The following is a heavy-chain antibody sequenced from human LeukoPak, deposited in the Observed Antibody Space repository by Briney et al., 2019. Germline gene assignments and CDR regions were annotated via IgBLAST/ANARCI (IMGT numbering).Heavy chain of an antibody. Sequence: GGSLRLSCAPSGFTFSNYAMNWVRQAPGKGLEWVANINQHGSESYYVDSVKGRFIISRDNAKNSLYLHMSSLRGDDMAVYYCARGGLFRYGGTSGDYWGQGTLVTVSS. CDR3: ARGGLFRYGGTSGDY. J-gene: IGHJ4*02. CDR2: INQHGSES. V-gene: IGHV3-7*01. D-gene: IGHD4/OR15-4a*01. CDR1: GFTFSNYA.